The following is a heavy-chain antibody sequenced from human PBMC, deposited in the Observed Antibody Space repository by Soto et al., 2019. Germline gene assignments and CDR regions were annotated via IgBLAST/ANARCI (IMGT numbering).Heavy chain of an antibody. J-gene: IGHJ5*02. CDR1: GLSLSNGRMG. Sequence: SGPTLVNPTETLTLTCTVSGLSLSNGRMGVSWIRQPPGKALEWLAHIFSNDDKSYSTSLRSRLTISKDTSRSQVVLTMTNMDPMAPATYYCALIKDCSRPDIYLASFAPSGQGTLVPVSS. CDR3: ALIKDCSRPDIYLASFAP. D-gene: IGHD2-2*01. V-gene: IGHV2-26*01. CDR2: IFSNDDK.